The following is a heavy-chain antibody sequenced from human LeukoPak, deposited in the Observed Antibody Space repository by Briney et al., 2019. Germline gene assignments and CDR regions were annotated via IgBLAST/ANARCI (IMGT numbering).Heavy chain of an antibody. Sequence: SETLSLTCTVSGGSISSGSYYWSWIRQPAGKGLEWIGRIYTSGSTNYNSSLKSRVTISVDTSKNQFSLKLSSVTAADTAVYYCARGGRWELLNHAFDIWGQGTMVTVSS. CDR2: IYTSGST. CDR1: GGSISSGSYY. CDR3: ARGGRWELLNHAFDI. J-gene: IGHJ3*02. V-gene: IGHV4-61*02. D-gene: IGHD1-26*01.